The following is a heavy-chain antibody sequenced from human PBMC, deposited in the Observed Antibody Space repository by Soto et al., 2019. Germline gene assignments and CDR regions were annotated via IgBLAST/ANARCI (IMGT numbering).Heavy chain of an antibody. J-gene: IGHJ4*02. CDR3: ARDGESYYFDY. CDR2: IYYSGST. D-gene: IGHD3-10*01. V-gene: IGHV4-61*01. CDR1: GGSVSSGSYY. Sequence: SETLSLTCTVSGGSVSSGSYYWSWIRQPPGKGLEWIGYIYYSGSTNYNPSLKSRVTISVDTSKNQFSLKLSSVTAADTAVYYCARDGESYYFDYWGQGTLVTVSS.